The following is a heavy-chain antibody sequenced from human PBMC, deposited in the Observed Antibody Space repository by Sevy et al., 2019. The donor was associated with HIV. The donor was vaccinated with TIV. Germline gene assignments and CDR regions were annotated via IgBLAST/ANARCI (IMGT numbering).Heavy chain of an antibody. Sequence: GGSLRLSCAASGFTFSSYWMSWVRQAPGKGLEWVANIKQDGSEKYDVDSVKGRFTISRDNAKNSLYLQMNSLRAEDTAVYYCASPLWFGELLGYYYGMDVWGQGTTVTVSS. J-gene: IGHJ6*02. CDR2: IKQDGSEK. V-gene: IGHV3-7*01. D-gene: IGHD3-10*01. CDR3: ASPLWFGELLGYYYGMDV. CDR1: GFTFSSYW.